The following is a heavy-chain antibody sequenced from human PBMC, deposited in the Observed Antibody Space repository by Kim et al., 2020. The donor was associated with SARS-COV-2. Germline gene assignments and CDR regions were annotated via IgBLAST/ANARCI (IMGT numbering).Heavy chain of an antibody. D-gene: IGHD2-21*01. CDR3: ARGLGYFGGRSWYFDL. Sequence: GGSLRLSCAVSEFIFRDSWLTWVRQPPGEGLQWMANINQDASQIFYGDSVRGRFTVARDNAKNSLYLEMNSLRFDDSAVYYCARGLGYFGGRSWYFDLWGCGPLVAVS. J-gene: IGHJ2*01. CDR1: EFIFRDSW. V-gene: IGHV3-7*01. CDR2: INQDASQI.